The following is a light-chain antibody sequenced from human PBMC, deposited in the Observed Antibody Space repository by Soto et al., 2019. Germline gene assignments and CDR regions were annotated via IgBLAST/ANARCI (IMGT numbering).Light chain of an antibody. CDR3: QQYHSYS. Sequence: IQVTKSPATVSASVGDRVTFTCRASQSISSWLAWYQQKPGKAPKLLLYDASTLQSGVPSKFSGSGSGTDFTLTISRLHPDDFATYYCQQYHSYSFGQGTKVDIK. J-gene: IGKJ1*01. V-gene: IGKV1-5*01. CDR2: DAS. CDR1: QSISSW.